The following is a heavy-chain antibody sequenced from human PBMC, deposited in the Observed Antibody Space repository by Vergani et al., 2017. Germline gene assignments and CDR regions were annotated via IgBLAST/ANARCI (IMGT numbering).Heavy chain of an antibody. V-gene: IGHV4-59*01. CDR1: GGSMSGYY. Sequence: QVRLQESGPGLVKPSETLSLTCSVSGGSMSGYYWSWIRQPPGKELEWIVYMYHSGSTNYNPSLETRVTISGDTSKNQFSLKLNSVTAADTAVYYCGRVADVYGLGSRLLDLWGQGILVTVSS. D-gene: IGHD3-10*01. J-gene: IGHJ5*02. CDR3: GRVADVYGLGSRLLDL. CDR2: MYHSGST.